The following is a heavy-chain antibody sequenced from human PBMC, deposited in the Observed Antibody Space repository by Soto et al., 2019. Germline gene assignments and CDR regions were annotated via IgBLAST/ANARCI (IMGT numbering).Heavy chain of an antibody. CDR3: ARDRGRDDWLSFYYYYYGMDV. Sequence: QVQLVESGGGVVQPGRSLRLSCAASGFTFSSYAMHWVRQAPGKGLEWVAVISYDGSNKYYADSVKGRFTISRDNSKNTLYLQMNSLRAEDTAVYYCARDRGRDDWLSFYYYYYGMDVWGQGTTVTVSS. CDR1: GFTFSSYA. CDR2: ISYDGSNK. J-gene: IGHJ6*02. V-gene: IGHV3-30-3*01. D-gene: IGHD3-9*01.